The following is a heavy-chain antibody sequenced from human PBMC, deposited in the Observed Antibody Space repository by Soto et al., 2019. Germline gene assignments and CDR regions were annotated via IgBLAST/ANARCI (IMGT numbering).Heavy chain of an antibody. CDR1: CGSISSYY. J-gene: IGHJ6*02. CDR3: AGEKGRYDSGMGV. D-gene: IGHD3-9*01. CDR2: IFYSGST. V-gene: IGHV4-59*01. Sequence: PSETLSLTCTVSCGSISSYYWSWIRQPPGKGLEWIGYIFYSGSTKYNPSLKSRVTISVDTSKTQFSLNLKSVTAADTAVYYCAGEKGRYDSGMGVWGQGTTVTVSS.